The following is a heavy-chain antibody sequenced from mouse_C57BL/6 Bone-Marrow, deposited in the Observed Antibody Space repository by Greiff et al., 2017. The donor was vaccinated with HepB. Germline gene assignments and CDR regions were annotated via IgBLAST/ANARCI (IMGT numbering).Heavy chain of an antibody. CDR2: ILPGSGST. J-gene: IGHJ2*01. D-gene: IGHD2-4*01. CDR1: GYTFTGYW. V-gene: IGHV1-9*01. Sequence: QVQLQQSGAELMKPGASVKLSCKATGYTFTGYWIEWVKQRPGHGLEWIGEILPGSGSTNYNEKFKGKATFTADTSSNTAYMQLSSLTTKDSAIYYCAREDDYDEDGFDYWGQGTTLTVSS. CDR3: AREDDYDEDGFDY.